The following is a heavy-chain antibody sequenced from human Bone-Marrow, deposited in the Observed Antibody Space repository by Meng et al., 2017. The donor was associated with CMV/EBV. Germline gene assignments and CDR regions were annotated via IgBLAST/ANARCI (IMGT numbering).Heavy chain of an antibody. Sequence: SETLSLTCTVSGGSISSSSYYWGWIRQPPGKGLEWIGSIYYSGSTYYNPSLKSRVTISVDTSKNQFSLKLSSVTAADTAVYYCARGYASGSPFWGQGTLVTVSS. D-gene: IGHD3-3*01. CDR3: ARGYASGSPF. V-gene: IGHV4-39*01. J-gene: IGHJ4*02. CDR2: IYYSGST. CDR1: GGSISSSSYY.